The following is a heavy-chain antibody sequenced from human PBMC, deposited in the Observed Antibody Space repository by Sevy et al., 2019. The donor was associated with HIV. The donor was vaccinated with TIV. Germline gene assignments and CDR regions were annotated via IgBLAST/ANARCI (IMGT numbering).Heavy chain of an antibody. V-gene: IGHV4-31*03. CDR1: GGSISSGGYY. CDR2: IYYSGST. Sequence: SETLSLTCTVSGGSISSGGYYWSWIRQHPGKGLEWIGYIYYSGSTYYNPSLKSRVTISVDTSKNQFSLKLSSVTAADTAVYYCARETPIQXHXXDXXGXGTMVTVSS. D-gene: IGHD5-18*01. J-gene: IGHJ3*02. CDR3: ARETPIQXHXXDX.